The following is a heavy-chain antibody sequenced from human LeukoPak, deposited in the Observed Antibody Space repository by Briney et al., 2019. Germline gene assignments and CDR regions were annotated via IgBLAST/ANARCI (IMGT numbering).Heavy chain of an antibody. CDR1: GCSISSYY. Sequence: AETLTLTCTVSGCSISSYYWSWIRQPPGKGLEWIWYIYHSGSTNYNPALKSGGTISVGTSKKQSSLKLRYVTAPDPAVYYCARLIAVDGSYYFEYWGQGPLVTVSS. J-gene: IGHJ4*02. CDR2: IYHSGST. D-gene: IGHD6-13*01. CDR3: ARLIAVDGSYYFEY. V-gene: IGHV4-59*01.